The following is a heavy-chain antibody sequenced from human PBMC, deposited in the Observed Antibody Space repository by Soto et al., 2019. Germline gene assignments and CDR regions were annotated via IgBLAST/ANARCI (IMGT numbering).Heavy chain of an antibody. CDR1: GGSISSGNW. Sequence: QVQLQESGPGLVKPSGTLSLTCAVSGGSISSGNWWSWVRQPPGKGLEWIGEIYHSGSTNYNPSLKSRVTTSLDKSKNQFSLKLSSVTAADTAVYYCAKCITALGPIDYWGQGTLVTVSS. CDR3: AKCITALGPIDY. CDR2: IYHSGST. J-gene: IGHJ4*02. V-gene: IGHV4-4*02. D-gene: IGHD6-6*01.